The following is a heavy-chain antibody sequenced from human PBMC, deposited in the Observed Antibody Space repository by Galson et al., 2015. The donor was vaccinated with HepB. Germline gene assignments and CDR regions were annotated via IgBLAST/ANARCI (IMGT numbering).Heavy chain of an antibody. V-gene: IGHV3-30*03. Sequence: SLRLSCAASGFTFNTNGMNWVRQAPGKGLEWVAVISYDGSDKYYADSVKGRFSISRDNSKNTLYLQMNSLRAEDTAVYYCARRQSRRDVQYIAVGGAFDYWGQGTLVTVSS. CDR2: ISYDGSDK. CDR1: GFTFNTNG. J-gene: IGHJ4*02. CDR3: ARRQSRRDVQYIAVGGAFDY. D-gene: IGHD6-19*01.